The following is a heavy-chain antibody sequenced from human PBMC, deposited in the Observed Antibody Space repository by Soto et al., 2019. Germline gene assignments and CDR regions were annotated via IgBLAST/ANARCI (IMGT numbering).Heavy chain of an antibody. V-gene: IGHV3-30*18. J-gene: IGHJ4*02. CDR3: AKDPQGRNYDSSGCDY. Sequence: GGSLRLSCAASGFTFSSYGMHWVRQAPGKGLEWVAVISYDGSNKYYADSVKGRFTISRDNSKNTLYLQMNSLRAEDTAVYYCAKDPQGRNYDSSGCDYWGQGTLVTVSS. CDR1: GFTFSSYG. D-gene: IGHD3-22*01. CDR2: ISYDGSNK.